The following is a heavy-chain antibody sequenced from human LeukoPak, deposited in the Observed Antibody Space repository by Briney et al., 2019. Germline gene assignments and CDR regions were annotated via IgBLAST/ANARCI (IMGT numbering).Heavy chain of an antibody. D-gene: IGHD3-10*01. V-gene: IGHV3-21*04. Sequence: GGSLRLSCATSKFTFNKYGMYWVRQAPGKGLEWVSSISSSSSYIYYADSVKGRFTISRDNAKNSLYLQMNSLRAEDTAVYYCASGAYTYYYMDVWGKGTTVTISS. CDR3: ASGAYTYYYMDV. CDR2: ISSSSSYI. CDR1: KFTFNKYG. J-gene: IGHJ6*03.